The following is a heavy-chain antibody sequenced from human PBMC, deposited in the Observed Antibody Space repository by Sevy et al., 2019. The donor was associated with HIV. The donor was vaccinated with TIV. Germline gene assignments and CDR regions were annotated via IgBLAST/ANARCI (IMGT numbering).Heavy chain of an antibody. J-gene: IGHJ4*02. CDR3: ASGNDYGGKALGY. Sequence: SETLSLTCTVSGGSISSSSYYWGWIRQPPGKGLEWIVSIYYSGSTYYNPSLKSRVTISVDTSKNQFSLKLSSVTAADTAVYYCASGNDYGGKALGYWGQGTLVTVSS. CDR2: IYYSGST. V-gene: IGHV4-39*01. CDR1: GGSISSSSYY. D-gene: IGHD4-17*01.